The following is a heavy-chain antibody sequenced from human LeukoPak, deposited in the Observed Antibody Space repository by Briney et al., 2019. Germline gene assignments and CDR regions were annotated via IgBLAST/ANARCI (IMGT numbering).Heavy chain of an antibody. CDR2: INHSGST. CDR3: ARGRETYYDFWSGYYNGYFRH. J-gene: IGHJ1*01. D-gene: IGHD3-3*01. V-gene: IGHV4-39*07. CDR1: GGSITSSSYY. Sequence: PSETLSLTCTVSGGSITSSSYYWGWIRQPPGKGLEWIGEINHSGSTNYNPSLKSRVTISVDTSKNQFSLKLSSVTAADTAVYYCARGRETYYDFWSGYYNGYFRHWGQGTLVTVSS.